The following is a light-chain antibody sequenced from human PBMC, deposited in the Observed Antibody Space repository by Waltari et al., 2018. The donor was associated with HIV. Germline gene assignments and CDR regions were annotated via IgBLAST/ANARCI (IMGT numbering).Light chain of an antibody. Sequence: QSELTQPPSASGTPGQRVTISCSGSSSNIGSNSVNWYQQLPGTAPKLLTYSNNQRPSGVPDRFSGSKSGTSASLAISGLQSEDEADYYCAAWDDSLNGRVFGGGTKLTVL. CDR3: AAWDDSLNGRV. V-gene: IGLV1-44*01. CDR2: SNN. CDR1: SSNIGSNS. J-gene: IGLJ3*02.